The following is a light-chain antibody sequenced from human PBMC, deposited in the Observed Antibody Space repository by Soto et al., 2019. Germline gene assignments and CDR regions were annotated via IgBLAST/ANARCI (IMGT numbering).Light chain of an antibody. CDR3: QQYHSYWHT. V-gene: IGKV1-5*03. CDR2: GAS. Sequence: DIQMTQSPPTLSASVGDRVTITCRASQSIGSWLAWYQQKPGKAPNLLIQGASNLEGGVPSRFSGSGSGTEFTLTISSLQPDDFATYYCQQYHSYWHTFGQGTKLQIK. J-gene: IGKJ2*01. CDR1: QSIGSW.